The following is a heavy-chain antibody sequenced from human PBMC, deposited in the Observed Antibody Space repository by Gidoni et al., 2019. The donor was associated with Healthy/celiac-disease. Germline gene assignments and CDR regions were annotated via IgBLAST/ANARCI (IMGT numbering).Heavy chain of an antibody. V-gene: IGHV1-69*01. CDR1: GGPFRSYA. CDR2: IIPIFGTA. CDR3: AREIGKGYSSKLFDY. J-gene: IGHJ4*02. Sequence: VQLVQSGAEVTKPGSSVTVSCKASGGPFRSYALSWVRQAPGQGLEWMGGIIPIFGTANYAQKFQGRVTITADESTSTAYMELSSLRSEDTAVYYCAREIGKGYSSKLFDYWGQGTLVTVSS. D-gene: IGHD6-13*01.